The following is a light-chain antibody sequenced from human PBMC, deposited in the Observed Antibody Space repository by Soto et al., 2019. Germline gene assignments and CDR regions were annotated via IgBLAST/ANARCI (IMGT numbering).Light chain of an antibody. CDR1: QSINTW. CDR2: KAS. V-gene: IGKV1-5*03. Sequence: DIQMTQSPSTLSAFVGDRVTITCRASQSINTWLAWYQQKPGKAPKVLIYKASSLESGVPSRFSGSGSGTEFTLTISGLQPDDCAIYYCQQYNSYSWTFGQGTKVDIK. CDR3: QQYNSYSWT. J-gene: IGKJ1*01.